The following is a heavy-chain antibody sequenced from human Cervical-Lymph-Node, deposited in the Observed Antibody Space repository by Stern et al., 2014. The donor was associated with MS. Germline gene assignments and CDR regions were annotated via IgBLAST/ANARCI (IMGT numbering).Heavy chain of an antibody. V-gene: IGHV4-59*01. D-gene: IGHD5-18*01. J-gene: IGHJ4*02. Sequence: QVQLVESGPGLVKPSETLSLTCTVSGASISSSYWSWIRQPPGKGPEWIAYIYYSGITNYNPSLRSRVTLYVDMAKNPFSLTLHTVTAADTAVYYCAKGGTGGYGHFDYWGQGILVTVSS. CDR2: IYYSGIT. CDR1: GASISSSY. CDR3: AKGGTGGYGHFDY.